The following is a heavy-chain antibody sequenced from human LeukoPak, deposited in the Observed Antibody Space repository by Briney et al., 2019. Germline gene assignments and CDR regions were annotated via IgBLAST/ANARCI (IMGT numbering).Heavy chain of an antibody. D-gene: IGHD2-21*02. CDR3: ASDCGGDCYSSFDY. Sequence: SETLSLTCTVSGGSISSSTTYYWGWIRQSPGKGLEWIGSIYYSGSAYYNPSLKSRVTISVDTSNNQFSLNLRSVTAADTAVYYCASDCGGDCYSSFDYWGQGILVTVSS. V-gene: IGHV4-39*01. CDR1: GGSISSSTTYY. J-gene: IGHJ4*02. CDR2: IYYSGSA.